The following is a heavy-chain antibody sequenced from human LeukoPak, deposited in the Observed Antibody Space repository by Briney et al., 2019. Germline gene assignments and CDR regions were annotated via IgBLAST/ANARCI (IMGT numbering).Heavy chain of an antibody. Sequence: GGSLRLSCAASGFTLSSYSMNWVRQAPGKGQEWISFIDSSSRTIFYAESVKGRFTISRDNAKNSLFLQMNSLKTEDTAVYYCTREEERGYDYVWGSSAEWGQGTLVTVSS. CDR2: IDSSSRTI. J-gene: IGHJ4*02. CDR3: TREEERGYDYVWGSSAE. V-gene: IGHV3-48*04. CDR1: GFTLSSYS. D-gene: IGHD3-16*01.